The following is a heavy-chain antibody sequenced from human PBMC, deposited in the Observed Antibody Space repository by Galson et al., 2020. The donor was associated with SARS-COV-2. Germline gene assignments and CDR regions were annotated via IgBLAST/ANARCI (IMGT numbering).Heavy chain of an antibody. CDR1: GGPLNTGTYY. CDR2: IYYSGST. D-gene: IGHD2-15*01. J-gene: IGHJ4*02. CDR3: ARPAEGHTDSGGGYLDY. V-gene: IGHV4-39*01. Sequence: KISETLSPPCTVSGGPLNTGTYYWGWIRQPPGEGLEWIGSIYYSGSTYYNPSLKSRVTIAVDTSKNQFSLKLSSVTAADTAVSYCARPAEGHTDSGGGYLDYWGQGTRVTVSS.